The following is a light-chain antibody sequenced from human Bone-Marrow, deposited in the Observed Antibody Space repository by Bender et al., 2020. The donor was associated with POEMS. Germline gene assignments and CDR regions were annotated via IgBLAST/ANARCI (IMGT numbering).Light chain of an antibody. Sequence: QSVLTQPPSASGTPGQRVTISCSTSESDIGTNYVYWYQQFPGRAPRLLIASRHQRPSGVPDRFSGSMSGSSASLAISGLRSEDEADYYCAAWDESLSAWVFGGGTRLTVL. V-gene: IGLV1-47*02. CDR1: ESDIGTNY. CDR3: AAWDESLSAWV. J-gene: IGLJ3*02. CDR2: SRH.